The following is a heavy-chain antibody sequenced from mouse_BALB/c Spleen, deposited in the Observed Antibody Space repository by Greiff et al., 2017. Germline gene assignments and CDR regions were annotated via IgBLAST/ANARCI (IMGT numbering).Heavy chain of an antibody. CDR1: GYTFTSYW. Sequence: VQLKESGTVLARPGASVKMSCKASGYTFTSYWMHWVKQRPGQGLEWIGAIYPGNSDTSYNQKFKGKAKLTAVTSTSTAYMELSSLTNEDSAVYYCTRPIYDGYPYWYFDVWGAGTTVTVSS. CDR2: IYPGNSDT. V-gene: IGHV1-5*01. CDR3: TRPIYDGYPYWYFDV. D-gene: IGHD2-3*01. J-gene: IGHJ1*01.